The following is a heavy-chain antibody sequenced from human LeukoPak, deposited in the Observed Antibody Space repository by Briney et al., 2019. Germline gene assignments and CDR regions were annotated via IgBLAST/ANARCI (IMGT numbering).Heavy chain of an antibody. J-gene: IGHJ4*02. CDR3: AKDRERTVAEPSDY. V-gene: IGHV3-23*01. CDR1: GFAFSSYA. Sequence: PGGSLRLSCAASGFAFSSYAMSWVRQAPGKGLEWVSAISGSGGSTYYADSVKGRFTISRDNSKNTLYLQMNSLRAEDTAVYYCAKDRERTVAEPSDYWGQGTLVTVSS. D-gene: IGHD4-23*01. CDR2: ISGSGGST.